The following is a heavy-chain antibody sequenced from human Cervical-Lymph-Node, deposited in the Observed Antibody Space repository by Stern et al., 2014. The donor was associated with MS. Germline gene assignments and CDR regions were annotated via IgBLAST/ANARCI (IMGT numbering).Heavy chain of an antibody. CDR1: GYSFITYS. V-gene: IGHV5-51*01. J-gene: IGHJ4*02. Sequence: VQLVESGAEVKKPGESLKISCKGSGYSFITYSIGWVRQMPGKGLEWMGVIYPGDSDASYSPSFQGQVTISADKSISTAYLQWSSLKASDTAIYYCARMSRRCFDYWGQGTLVTVSP. D-gene: IGHD4-17*01. CDR2: IYPGDSDA. CDR3: ARMSRRCFDY.